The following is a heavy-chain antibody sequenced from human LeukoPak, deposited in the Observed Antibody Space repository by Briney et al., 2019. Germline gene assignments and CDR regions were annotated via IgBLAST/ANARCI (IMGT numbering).Heavy chain of an antibody. CDR2: ISWNSGTV. V-gene: IGHV3-9*01. CDR1: RFTFDNYP. Sequence: QAGGSLRLSCAASRFTFDNYPMHWVRQAPGKGLEWISGISWNSGTVGYADSVKGRFTISRDNAKNSLFLQMNSLRAEDTALYYCAKGYSGSYSYFDYWGQGTLVTVSS. D-gene: IGHD1-26*01. CDR3: AKGYSGSYSYFDY. J-gene: IGHJ4*02.